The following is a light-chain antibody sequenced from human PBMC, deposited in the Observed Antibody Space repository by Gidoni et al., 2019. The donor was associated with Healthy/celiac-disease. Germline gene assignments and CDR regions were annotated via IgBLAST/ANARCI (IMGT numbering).Light chain of an antibody. V-gene: IGKV1-NL1*01. J-gene: IGKJ4*01. Sequence: DIQMTQSPSSLSASVGDRVTITCRASQGISNSVAWYQQKPGKAPKLLLYAASRLESGVPSRFSGSGSGTDYTLTISSLQPEDFATYYCQQYYSTPELTFGGGTKVEIK. CDR1: QGISNS. CDR3: QQYYSTPELT. CDR2: AAS.